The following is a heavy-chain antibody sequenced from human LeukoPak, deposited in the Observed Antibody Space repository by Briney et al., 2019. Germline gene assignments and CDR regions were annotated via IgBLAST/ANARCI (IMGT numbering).Heavy chain of an antibody. CDR3: ARDRYYDSSGYLSMDV. J-gene: IGHJ6*02. Sequence: KSGGSLRLSCAASGFTFSSYSMNWVRQAPGKGLEWVSSISSSSSYIYYADSVKGRFTISRDNAKNSLYLQMNSLRAEDTAVYYCARDRYYDSSGYLSMDVWGQGTTVTVSS. CDR2: ISSSSSYI. V-gene: IGHV3-21*01. D-gene: IGHD3-22*01. CDR1: GFTFSSYS.